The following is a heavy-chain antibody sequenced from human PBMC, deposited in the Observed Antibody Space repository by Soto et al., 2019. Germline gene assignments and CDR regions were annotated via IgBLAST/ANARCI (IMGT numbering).Heavy chain of an antibody. D-gene: IGHD3-9*01. CDR1: GGSFSGYY. Sequence: SETLSLTCAVYGGSFSGYYWSWIRQPPGKGLEWIGEINHSGSTNYNPSLKSRVTISVDTSKNQFSLKLSSVTAADTAVYYCARGHKKYYAISTRYHQGGFFDYWGQGTLVTVSS. V-gene: IGHV4-34*01. J-gene: IGHJ4*02. CDR3: ARGHKKYYAISTRYHQGGFFDY. CDR2: INHSGST.